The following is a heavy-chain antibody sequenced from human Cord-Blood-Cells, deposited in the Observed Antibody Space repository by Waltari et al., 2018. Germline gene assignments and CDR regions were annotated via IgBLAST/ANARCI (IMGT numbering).Heavy chain of an antibody. CDR3: ARAIYYDSSGYYYDVDY. D-gene: IGHD3-22*01. J-gene: IGHJ4*02. CDR1: GVSIRGSNW. Sequence: QVQLQESSPGLTQPSGTLPRTRAVSGVSIRGSNWWSCLGLPAGKGLACIGEIYLSGSTSYNPSLKSRVTISVDKSKNQFSLKLSSVTAADTAVYYCARAIYYDSSGYYYDVDYWGQGTLVTVSS. V-gene: IGHV4-4*02. CDR2: IYLSGST.